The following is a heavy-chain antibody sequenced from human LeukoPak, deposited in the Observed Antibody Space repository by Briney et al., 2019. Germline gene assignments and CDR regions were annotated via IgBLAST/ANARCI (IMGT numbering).Heavy chain of an antibody. CDR1: GGSISSGDYY. D-gene: IGHD3-10*01. V-gene: IGHV4-30-4*01. Sequence: SETLSLTCTVSGGSISSGDYYWSWIRQPPGKGLEWIGYIYYSGSTYYNPSLKSRVTISVDTSKNQFSLKLSSVTAADTAVYYCARYYYGSGRTFDYWGQGTLVTVSS. CDR3: ARYYYGSGRTFDY. CDR2: IYYSGST. J-gene: IGHJ4*02.